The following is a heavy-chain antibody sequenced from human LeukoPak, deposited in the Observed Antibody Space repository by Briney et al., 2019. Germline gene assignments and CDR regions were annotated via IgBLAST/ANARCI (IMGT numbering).Heavy chain of an antibody. CDR3: ALVPAAIDGMDV. Sequence: SETLSLTCTVSGGSISSSSYYWGWVRQPPGKGLEWIGSIYYSGSTYYNPSLKSRVTISVDTSKNQFSLKLSSVTAADTAVYYCALVPAAIDGMDVWGQGTTVTVSS. V-gene: IGHV4-39*01. CDR1: GGSISSSSYY. J-gene: IGHJ6*02. D-gene: IGHD2-2*01. CDR2: IYYSGST.